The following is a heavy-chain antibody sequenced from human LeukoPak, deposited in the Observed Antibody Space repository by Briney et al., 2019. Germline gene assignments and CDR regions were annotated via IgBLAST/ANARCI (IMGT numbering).Heavy chain of an antibody. V-gene: IGHV4-34*01. CDR1: GGSFSGYY. D-gene: IGHD5-18*01. Sequence: SETLSLTCAVYGGSFSGYYWSWIRQPPAKGLEWIGEINHSGSTNYNPSLKSRVTISVDTSKNQFSLKLSSVTAADTAVYYCARSRGYSYAINFDYWGQGTLVTVSS. J-gene: IGHJ4*02. CDR2: INHSGST. CDR3: ARSRGYSYAINFDY.